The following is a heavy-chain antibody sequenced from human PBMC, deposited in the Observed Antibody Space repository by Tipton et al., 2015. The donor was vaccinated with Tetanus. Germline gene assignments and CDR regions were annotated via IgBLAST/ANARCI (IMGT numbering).Heavy chain of an antibody. CDR3: ARGDGYHYYYHMDV. Sequence: TLSLTCTVSGGSVSSGSYYWSWIRQPPGKGLEWIGYFFYSGSTNYNPSLKSRVSMAVGTSNKQFSLQLRSVTAADTAVYYCARGDGYHYYYHMDVWGRGTPVTVSS. CDR2: FFYSGST. V-gene: IGHV4-61*01. D-gene: IGHD1-26*01. J-gene: IGHJ6*04. CDR1: GGSVSSGSYY.